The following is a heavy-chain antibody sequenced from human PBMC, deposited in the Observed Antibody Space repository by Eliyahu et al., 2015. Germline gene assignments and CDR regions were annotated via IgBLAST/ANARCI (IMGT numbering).Heavy chain of an antibody. CDR2: IYTRGST. Sequence: GLVKPSETLSLTCTVSGGSISSYYWSWIRQPAGKGLEWIGRIYTRGSTNYNPSLKSRVTMSVDTSKNQFSLKLSSVTAADTAVYYCAREGPDWGRWFGELLFPPGWFDPWGQGTLVTVSS. CDR1: GGSISSYY. V-gene: IGHV4-4*07. CDR3: AREGPDWGRWFGELLFPPGWFDP. J-gene: IGHJ5*02. D-gene: IGHD3-10*01.